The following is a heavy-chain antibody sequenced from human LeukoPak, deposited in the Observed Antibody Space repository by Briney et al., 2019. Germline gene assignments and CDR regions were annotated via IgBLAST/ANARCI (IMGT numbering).Heavy chain of an antibody. CDR2: ISGSSGST. J-gene: IGHJ4*02. D-gene: IGHD5-18*01. V-gene: IGHV3-23*01. CDR3: AKVAGYSYVGVYYFDY. CDR1: GFTFSSYA. Sequence: PGGSLRLSRAASGFTFSSYAMNWVRQAPGKGLEWVSAISGSSGSTYYADSVKGRFTISRDNSKNTLYLQMNSLRAEDTAVYYCAKVAGYSYVGVYYFDYWGQGTLVTISS.